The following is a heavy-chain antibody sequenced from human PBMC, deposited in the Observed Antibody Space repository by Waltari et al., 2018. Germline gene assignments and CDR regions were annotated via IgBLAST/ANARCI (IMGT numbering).Heavy chain of an antibody. CDR3: ARSGGNNYYDSSGYNYYYYGMDV. CDR1: GGSFISYA. CDR2: IIPFLGTA. D-gene: IGHD3-22*01. V-gene: IGHV1-69*05. J-gene: IGHJ6*02. Sequence: QVQLMQSGAEVKKPGSSVKVSCKASGGSFISYAFSWVRQAPGQGLEWMGGIIPFLGTATYAQKFQGRVTITTDESTNTVHMELSSLRSEDTAVYYCARSGGNNYYDSSGYNYYYYGMDVWGQGTTVTVSS.